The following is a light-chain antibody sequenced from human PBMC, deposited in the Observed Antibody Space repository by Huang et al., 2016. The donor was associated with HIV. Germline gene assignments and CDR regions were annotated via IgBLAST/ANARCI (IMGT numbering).Light chain of an antibody. J-gene: IGKJ5*01. CDR2: GAS. CDR1: QSVTS. V-gene: IGKV3-15*01. CDR3: QQYNNWPSIT. Sequence: EIVMTQSPATLSGSPGERATLSCRASQSVTSLAWSQQKPGQTPRLLIYGASTRATGIPARFRGSGSGTDFTLTISSLQSEDFAVYYCQQYNNWPSITFGQGTRLEMK.